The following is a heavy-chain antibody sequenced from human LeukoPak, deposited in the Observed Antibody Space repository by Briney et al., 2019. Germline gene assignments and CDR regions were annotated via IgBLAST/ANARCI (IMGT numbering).Heavy chain of an antibody. CDR2: IYYSGST. V-gene: IGHV4-31*11. D-gene: IGHD2-21*01. Sequence: PSETLSLTCAVSGGSISSGGYYWSWIRQHPGKGLEWIGYIYYSGSTYYNPSLKSRVTISVDTSKNQFSLKVSSVTAADTAVYYCARASGGEVSWFDPWGQGTLVTVSS. CDR3: ARASGGEVSWFDP. CDR1: GGSISSGGYY. J-gene: IGHJ5*02.